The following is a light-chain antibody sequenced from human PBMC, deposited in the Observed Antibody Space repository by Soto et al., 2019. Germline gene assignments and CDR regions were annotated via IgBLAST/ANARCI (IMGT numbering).Light chain of an antibody. Sequence: VLTQPASVSGSPGQSITIPCTGTSSDVGSYNLVSWYQQHPGKAPKLMIYEGSKRPSGVSNRFSGSKSGNTASLTISGLQAEGEADYYCCSYAGSSTYVFGTGTKVTVL. J-gene: IGLJ1*01. CDR3: CSYAGSSTYV. CDR2: EGS. V-gene: IGLV2-23*01. CDR1: SSDVGSYNL.